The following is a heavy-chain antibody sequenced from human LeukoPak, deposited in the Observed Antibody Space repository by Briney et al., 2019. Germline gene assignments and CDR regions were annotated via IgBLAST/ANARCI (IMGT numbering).Heavy chain of an antibody. Sequence: SETLSLTCSVSDDSITIYYWGWIRQPPGKGLEWIGSIYYSGSTYYNPSLKSRVTISVDTSKNQFSLKLSSVTAADTAVYYCARGLYSSSWYNWFDPWGQGTLVTVSS. V-gene: IGHV4-39*07. J-gene: IGHJ5*02. CDR3: ARGLYSSSWYNWFDP. D-gene: IGHD6-13*01. CDR2: IYYSGST. CDR1: DDSITIYY.